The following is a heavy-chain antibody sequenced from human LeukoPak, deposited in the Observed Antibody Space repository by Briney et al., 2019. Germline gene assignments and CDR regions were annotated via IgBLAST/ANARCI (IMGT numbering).Heavy chain of an antibody. D-gene: IGHD1-14*01. CDR2: ISYDGRNI. Sequence: GGSLRLSCAASGFTFNNYGMHWVRQAPGKGLEWVAVISYDGRNIHYPDSVKGRFTISRDNSKNTLYLQMNSLRAEDTAVYYCARGNPGGEFYWGQGTLVTVSS. CDR3: ARGNPGGEFY. J-gene: IGHJ4*02. V-gene: IGHV3-30*03. CDR1: GFTFNNYG.